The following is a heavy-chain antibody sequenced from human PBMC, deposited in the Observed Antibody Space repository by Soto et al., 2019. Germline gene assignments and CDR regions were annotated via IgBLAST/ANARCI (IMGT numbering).Heavy chain of an antibody. V-gene: IGHV1-18*01. Sequence: ASVKVSCKASGYTFTSYGISWVRQAPVQGLEWMGWISAYNGNTNYAQKLQGRVTMTTDTSTSTAYMELRSLRSDDTAVYYCARDDWSIAAAGDYYYYGMDVWGQGTTVTVSS. D-gene: IGHD6-13*01. J-gene: IGHJ6*02. CDR2: ISAYNGNT. CDR3: ARDDWSIAAAGDYYYYGMDV. CDR1: GYTFTSYG.